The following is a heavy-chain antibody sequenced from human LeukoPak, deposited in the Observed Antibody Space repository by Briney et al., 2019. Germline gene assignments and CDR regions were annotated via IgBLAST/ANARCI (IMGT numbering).Heavy chain of an antibody. Sequence: KSSETLSLTCAVYGGSFSGYYWSWIRQPPGKGLEWIGEINHSGSTNYNPSLKSRVTISVDTSKNQFSLKLSSVTAADTAVYYCARGASRSYYYDSSGSSDYWGHGTLVTVSS. CDR1: GGSFSGYY. J-gene: IGHJ4*01. CDR2: INHSGST. D-gene: IGHD3-22*01. V-gene: IGHV4-34*01. CDR3: ARGASRSYYYDSSGSSDY.